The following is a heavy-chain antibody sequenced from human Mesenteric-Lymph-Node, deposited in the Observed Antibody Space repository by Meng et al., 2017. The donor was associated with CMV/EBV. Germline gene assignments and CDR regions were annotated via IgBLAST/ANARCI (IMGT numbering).Heavy chain of an antibody. CDR3: TGDSVSNPNLDY. Sequence: VHLGESGGGLVQPGGYLSLSCAGSGFNVRDKYMSWVRQAPGEGLEWVCIIYRGDNTYYIDSVKDRFTVSRDNSKNTMYLQMNSLRVEDKAVLYCTGDSVSNPNLDYWGQGTLVTVSS. J-gene: IGHJ4*02. CDR2: IYRGDNT. V-gene: IGHV3-66*01. CDR1: GFNVRDKY. D-gene: IGHD3-10*01.